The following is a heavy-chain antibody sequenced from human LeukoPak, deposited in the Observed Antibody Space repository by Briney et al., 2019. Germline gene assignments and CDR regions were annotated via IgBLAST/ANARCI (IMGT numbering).Heavy chain of an antibody. CDR2: IYRGGDT. J-gene: IGHJ4*02. V-gene: IGHV3-66*01. Sequence: GGSLRLSCAASGFTVSSNYMGWVRQAPGKGLEWVSVIYRGGDTYYADSVKGRFTISRDNSKNMIYLELSSLKAEDTAVYYCAKERSLEIAAAGTIFDYWGQGTLVTVSS. CDR1: GFTVSSNY. D-gene: IGHD6-13*01. CDR3: AKERSLEIAAAGTIFDY.